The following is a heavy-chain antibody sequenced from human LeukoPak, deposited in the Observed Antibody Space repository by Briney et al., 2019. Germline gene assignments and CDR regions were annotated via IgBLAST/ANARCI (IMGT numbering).Heavy chain of an antibody. Sequence: TSEALSLTCTVPGGSISSSSYYWGWIRQPPGKGLEWIGSIYYSGSTYYNPSLKSRVTISVDTSKNQFSLKLSSVTAADTAVYYCARDHLGFDYWGQGTLVTVSS. CDR1: GGSISSSSYY. CDR2: IYYSGST. V-gene: IGHV4-39*07. CDR3: ARDHLGFDY. J-gene: IGHJ4*02.